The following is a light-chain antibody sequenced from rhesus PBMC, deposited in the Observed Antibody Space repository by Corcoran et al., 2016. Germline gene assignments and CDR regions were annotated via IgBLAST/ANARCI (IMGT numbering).Light chain of an antibody. CDR2: KAY. J-gene: IGKJ2*01. V-gene: IGKV1-21*01. CDR3: QQYNSAPYS. CDR1: QGISSW. Sequence: DIQMTQSPSSLSASVGDRVTITCRASQGISSWLAWYQQKPGKAPNLLIYKAYSLQSGVPSRFSGGGSGTDFTLTISSRYPEDFATYYCQQYNSAPYSFGQGTKVEIK.